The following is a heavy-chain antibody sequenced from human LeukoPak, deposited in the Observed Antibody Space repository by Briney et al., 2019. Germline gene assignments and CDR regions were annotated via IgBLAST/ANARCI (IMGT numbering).Heavy chain of an antibody. Sequence: ASVKVSCKAPGYTFTGYYMHWVRQAPGQGLEWMGWINPNSGGTNYAQKFQGRVTMTRDTSISTAYMELSRLRSDDTAVYYCAREGRRYCSGTSCYTEYWGQGTLVTVSS. CDR1: GYTFTGYY. V-gene: IGHV1-2*02. D-gene: IGHD2-2*02. J-gene: IGHJ4*02. CDR3: AREGRRYCSGTSCYTEY. CDR2: INPNSGGT.